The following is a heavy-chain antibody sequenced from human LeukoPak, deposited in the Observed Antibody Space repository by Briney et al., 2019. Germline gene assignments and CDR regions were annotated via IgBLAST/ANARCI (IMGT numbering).Heavy chain of an antibody. D-gene: IGHD5-18*01. CDR2: ISSSGSTI. J-gene: IGHJ4*02. CDR3: AKGVDTAMDMPFDY. CDR1: GFTFSSYE. V-gene: IGHV3-48*03. Sequence: GGSLRLSCAASGFTFSSYEMNWVRQAPGKGLEWVSYISSSGSTIYYADSVKGRFTISRDNAKSSLYLQMNSLRAEDTAFYYCAKGVDTAMDMPFDYWGQGTLVTVSS.